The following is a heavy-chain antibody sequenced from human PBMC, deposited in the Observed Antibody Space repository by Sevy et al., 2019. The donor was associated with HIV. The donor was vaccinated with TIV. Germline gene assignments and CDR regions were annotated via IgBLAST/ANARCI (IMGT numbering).Heavy chain of an antibody. CDR2: IWYDGSNK. CDR3: AKEGGYQLPSDY. D-gene: IGHD2-2*01. J-gene: IGHJ4*02. V-gene: IGHV3-30*02. Sequence: GGSLRLSCAASGFTFSSYGMHWVRQAPGKGLEWVAFIWYDGSNKYNADSVKGRFTISRDNSKNTLYLQMNSLRAEDTAVYYCAKEGGYQLPSDYWGQGTLVTVSS. CDR1: GFTFSSYG.